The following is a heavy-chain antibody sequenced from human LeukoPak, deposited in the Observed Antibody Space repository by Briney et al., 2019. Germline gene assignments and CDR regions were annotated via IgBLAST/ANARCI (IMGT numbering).Heavy chain of an antibody. CDR2: MYKSGSI. Sequence: PSETLSLTCTVSGGSISSSSYYWGWIRQPPGKGLEWIGNMYKSGSIYYNPSLKSRVTISVDTSKNHFSLKLSSVTAADTAVYYCAPGIFDWLTREEYYFDYWGQGTLVTVSS. D-gene: IGHD3-9*01. CDR1: GGSISSSSYY. V-gene: IGHV4-39*02. J-gene: IGHJ4*02. CDR3: APGIFDWLTREEYYFDY.